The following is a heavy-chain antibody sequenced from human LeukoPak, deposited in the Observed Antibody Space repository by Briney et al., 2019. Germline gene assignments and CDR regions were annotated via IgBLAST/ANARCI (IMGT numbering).Heavy chain of an antibody. Sequence: GGPLRLSCAASGFTFRNYGMHWVRQATGKGLEWVSFIWSEGNNRFYADSVKGRFTISRDNSKNMLYLQMDTLRDEDTALYYCAKDPGASVSGFHMDVWGKGTTVIVSS. J-gene: IGHJ6*03. CDR3: AKDPGASVSGFHMDV. CDR2: IWSEGNNR. CDR1: GFTFRNYG. D-gene: IGHD2-8*02. V-gene: IGHV3-30*02.